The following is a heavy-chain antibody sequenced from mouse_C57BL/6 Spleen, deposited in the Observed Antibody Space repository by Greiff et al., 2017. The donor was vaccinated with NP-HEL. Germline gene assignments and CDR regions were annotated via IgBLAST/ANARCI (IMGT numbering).Heavy chain of an antibody. D-gene: IGHD4-1*01. CDR3: ARGGTWDPFAY. CDR1: GFTFSSYA. V-gene: IGHV5-4*01. J-gene: IGHJ3*01. CDR2: ISDGGSYT. Sequence: EVQLVESGGGLVKPGGSLKLSCAASGFTFSSYAMSWVRQTPEKRLEWVATISDGGSYTYYPDNVKGRFTISRDNAKNNLYLQMSHLKSEDTAMYYCARGGTWDPFAYWGQGTLVTVSA.